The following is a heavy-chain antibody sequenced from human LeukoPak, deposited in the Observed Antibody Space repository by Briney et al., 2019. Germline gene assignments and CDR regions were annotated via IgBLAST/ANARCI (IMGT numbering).Heavy chain of an antibody. CDR1: GFTFSSYA. D-gene: IGHD3-22*01. Sequence: GGSLRLSCAASGFTFSSYAMSWVRQAPGKGLEWVSAISGSGGSTYYADSVKGRFTISRDNSKNTLYLQMNSLRAEDTAVYYCAKDIALGYYYDSSGSDYWGQGTLVTVSS. J-gene: IGHJ4*02. CDR3: AKDIALGYYYDSSGSDY. CDR2: ISGSGGST. V-gene: IGHV3-23*01.